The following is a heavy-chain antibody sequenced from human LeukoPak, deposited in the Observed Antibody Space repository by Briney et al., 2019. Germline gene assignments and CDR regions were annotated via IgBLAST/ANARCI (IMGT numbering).Heavy chain of an antibody. V-gene: IGHV4-4*07. J-gene: IGHJ3*02. Sequence: SETLSLTCTVSGASISSYSWCWIRQPAGKGLEWIGRIYSRGSTNYNPSLKSRVTMSAGTSKNHFSLKLSSVTAADTAVYYCARDPAPDAFDIWGQGTMVTVSS. CDR1: GASISSYS. CDR3: ARDPAPDAFDI. CDR2: IYSRGST.